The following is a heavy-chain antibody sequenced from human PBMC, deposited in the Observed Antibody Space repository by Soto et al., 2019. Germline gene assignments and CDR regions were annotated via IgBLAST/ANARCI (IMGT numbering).Heavy chain of an antibody. CDR1: GFTFSSYS. CDR3: ARGWSGCDREGGRCVDP. V-gene: IGHV3-21*01. J-gene: IGHJ5*02. CDR2: ISSSSSYI. Sequence: EVQLVESGGGLVKPGGSLRLSCAASGFTFSSYSMNWVRQAPGKGLEWVSSISSSSSYIYYADSVKGRFTISRDNAKNSLYLQRNGLRAEGTAVYYCARGWSGCDREGGRCVDPWGQGTLVTVSS. D-gene: IGHD5-12*01.